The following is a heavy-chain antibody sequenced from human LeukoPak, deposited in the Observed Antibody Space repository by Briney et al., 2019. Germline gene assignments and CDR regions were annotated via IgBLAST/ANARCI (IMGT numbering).Heavy chain of an antibody. CDR1: GYTFTSYA. D-gene: IGHD6-19*01. J-gene: IGHJ3*02. CDR3: ARDRSRSGWYLVYAFDI. V-gene: IGHV1-3*01. Sequence: ASVKVSCKASGYTFTSYAMHWVRQAPGQRLEWMGWINAGNGNTKYSQKFQGRVTITRDTSASTAYMELSSLRSEDTAVYYCARDRSRSGWYLVYAFDIWGQGTMVTVSS. CDR2: INAGNGNT.